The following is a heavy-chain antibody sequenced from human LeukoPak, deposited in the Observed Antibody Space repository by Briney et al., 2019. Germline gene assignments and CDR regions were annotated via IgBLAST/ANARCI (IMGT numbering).Heavy chain of an antibody. Sequence: GASVKVSCKASGYTFTSYYIHWVRQAPGQGLEWMGAINSGDGGTTLPQKFQGRVTLTRDTSTSTLYMELSSLRSEDTAIYYCAREWGPGGSWYFDFWGQGTLVTVSS. D-gene: IGHD3-10*01. CDR1: GYTFTSYY. CDR3: AREWGPGGSWYFDF. CDR2: INSGDGGT. J-gene: IGHJ4*02. V-gene: IGHV1-46*01.